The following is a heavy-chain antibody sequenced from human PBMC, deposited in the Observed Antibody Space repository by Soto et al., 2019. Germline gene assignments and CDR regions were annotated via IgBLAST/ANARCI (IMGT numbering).Heavy chain of an antibody. J-gene: IGHJ6*02. CDR1: GYSISSGYY. V-gene: IGHV4-38-2*01. CDR3: ARNTPRMKYYDFWSGPLPHYGMDV. CDR2: IYHGGST. D-gene: IGHD3-3*01. Sequence: SETLSLTCAVSGYSISSGYYWGWLRQPPGKGLEWIGSIYHGGSTYYNPSLNSRVTLSIDMTNNHVSLILNSVTAADTAVYYCARNTPRMKYYDFWSGPLPHYGMDVWGQGTTVTVSS.